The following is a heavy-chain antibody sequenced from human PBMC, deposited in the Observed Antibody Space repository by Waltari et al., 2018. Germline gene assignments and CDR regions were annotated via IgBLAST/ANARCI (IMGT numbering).Heavy chain of an antibody. J-gene: IGHJ5*02. CDR1: GFTFSSYA. CDR2: IGGSGGRT. Sequence: EVQLVESGGGLVQPGGSLRLSCAASGFTFSSYAMSWVRQAPGKGLEWVSAIGGSGGRTYYADSVKGRFTISRDNSKNTLYLQMNSLRAEDTAVYYCAKDLVVVPAAAGWWFDPWGQGTLVTVSS. D-gene: IGHD2-2*01. V-gene: IGHV3-23*04. CDR3: AKDLVVVPAAAGWWFDP.